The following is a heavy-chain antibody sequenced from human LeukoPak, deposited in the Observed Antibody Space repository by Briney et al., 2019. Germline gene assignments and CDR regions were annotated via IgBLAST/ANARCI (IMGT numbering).Heavy chain of an antibody. J-gene: IGHJ4*02. V-gene: IGHV3-33*01. CDR3: ATLRSDSSGWYYFDY. CDR1: GFTFRSYG. D-gene: IGHD6-19*01. CDR2: IWYDGSNK. Sequence: GGSLRLSCAASGFTFRSYGMPWVRQAPGKGLEWVALIWYDGSNKYYADSVKGRFTISRDNSKNTLYLQMNSLRAEDTAVYYCATLRSDSSGWYYFDYWGQGTLVTVSS.